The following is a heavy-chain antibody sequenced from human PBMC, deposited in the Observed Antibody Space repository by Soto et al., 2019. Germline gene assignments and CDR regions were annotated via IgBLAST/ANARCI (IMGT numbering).Heavy chain of an antibody. CDR3: ARADSGYAHGYYYYGIDV. J-gene: IGHJ6*02. V-gene: IGHV3-48*01. D-gene: IGHD5-12*01. Sequence: EVQLVESGGGLVQHGGSLRLSCAASGFTFSSYSMNCVRQTPGNGLEWVSYISSSSSTIYYADSVKGRCTISRDNAKNSLYLQMNSLRAEDTSVYYCARADSGYAHGYYYYGIDVWGQGTTVTVSS. CDR1: GFTFSSYS. CDR2: ISSSSSTI.